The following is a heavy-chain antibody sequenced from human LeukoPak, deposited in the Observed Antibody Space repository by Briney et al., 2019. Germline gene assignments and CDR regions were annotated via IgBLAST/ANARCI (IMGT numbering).Heavy chain of an antibody. CDR2: ISGSGGST. Sequence: GRSLRLSCAVSGFTFSTYDMSWVRQAPGKGLEWVSAISGSGGSTYYADSVKGRFTISRDNSKNTLYLQLKSLRAEDTAVYYCAKDSSSGTYFDYWGQGTLVTVSS. CDR3: AKDSSSGTYFDY. D-gene: IGHD1-26*01. CDR1: GFTFSTYD. J-gene: IGHJ4*02. V-gene: IGHV3-23*01.